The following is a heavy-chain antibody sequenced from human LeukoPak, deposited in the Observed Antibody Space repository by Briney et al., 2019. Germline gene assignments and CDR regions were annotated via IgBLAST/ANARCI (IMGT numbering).Heavy chain of an antibody. Sequence: GGSLRLSCAASGFTFSSYWMSWVRQAPGKGLEWVANIKQDGSEKYYVDSVKGRFTTSRDNAKNSLYLQMNSLRAEDTAVYYCARVTMIVVVDAFDIWGQGTMVTVSS. CDR1: GFTFSSYW. CDR2: IKQDGSEK. D-gene: IGHD3-22*01. J-gene: IGHJ3*02. CDR3: ARVTMIVVVDAFDI. V-gene: IGHV3-7*01.